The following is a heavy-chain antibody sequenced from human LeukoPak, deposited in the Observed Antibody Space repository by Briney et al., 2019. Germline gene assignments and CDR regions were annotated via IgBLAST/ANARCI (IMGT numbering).Heavy chain of an antibody. CDR3: ARDRDWAFDY. J-gene: IGHJ4*02. Sequence: AGGSLRLSCAASAFTFSSYSMNWVRQAPGKGLEWVSHIGIDGATDYADSVKGRFTISRDNAETSLFLQMNSLRDEDTALYYCARDRDWAFDYWGQGTLVTVPS. V-gene: IGHV3-48*02. D-gene: IGHD2-21*02. CDR1: AFTFSSYS. CDR2: IGIDGAT.